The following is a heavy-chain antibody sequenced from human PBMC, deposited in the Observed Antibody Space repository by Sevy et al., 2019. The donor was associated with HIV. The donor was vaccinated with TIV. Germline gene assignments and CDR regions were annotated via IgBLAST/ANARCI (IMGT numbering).Heavy chain of an antibody. V-gene: IGHV3-21*01. J-gene: IGHJ4*02. Sequence: GGSLRLSCAASGFTFSSYSMNWVRQAPGKGLEWVSSISSSSSYIYYADSVKGRFTISRDNDKNSLYLQMNSLRAEDTAVYYCARAGSSSSWYYFDYWGQGTLVTVSS. D-gene: IGHD6-13*01. CDR1: GFTFSSYS. CDR2: ISSSSSYI. CDR3: ARAGSSSSWYYFDY.